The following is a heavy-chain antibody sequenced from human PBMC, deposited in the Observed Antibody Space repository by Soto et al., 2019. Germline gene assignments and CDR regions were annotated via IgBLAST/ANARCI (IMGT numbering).Heavy chain of an antibody. CDR3: ARGVTAGVDY. CDR2: MEPSSGKT. D-gene: IGHD3-10*01. CDR1: GYSFTSLD. V-gene: IGHV1-8*01. Sequence: ASVKVSCKASGYSFTSLDINWVRQTTGQGLEWMGWMEPSSGKTGYAQRFQDRATMTRDTSINTAYMELRSLTSDDTAFYYCARGVTAGVDYWGHGTLFTASS. J-gene: IGHJ4*01.